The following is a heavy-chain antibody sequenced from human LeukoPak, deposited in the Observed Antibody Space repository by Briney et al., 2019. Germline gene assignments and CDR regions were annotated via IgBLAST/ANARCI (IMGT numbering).Heavy chain of an antibody. CDR3: AREGDSSADAFDM. CDR2: INPNSGDT. Sequence: ASVKVSCTGSGFPFNGYYMHWVRQAPGQGLEWMGWINPNSGDTNYAQKFQGRVTMTRDTSISTAYMELRSLRSDDTAVYHCAREGDSSADAFDMWGLGTMVTVSS. D-gene: IGHD3-22*01. J-gene: IGHJ3*02. V-gene: IGHV1-2*02. CDR1: GFPFNGYY.